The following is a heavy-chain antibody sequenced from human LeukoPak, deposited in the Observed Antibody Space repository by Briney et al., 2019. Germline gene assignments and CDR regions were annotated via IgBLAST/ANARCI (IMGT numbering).Heavy chain of an antibody. CDR2: INHSGRT. CDR1: GGSFSGDY. Sequence: PSETLSLTCAVSGGSFSGDYWSWVRQPPGKGVEWMGEINHSGRTNYNPSLKSGVTISVDTSKNQFSRKLSSVTAADTAVYYCASRVNTAMVTTPFLYWGQGTLVTVSS. J-gene: IGHJ4*02. V-gene: IGHV4-34*01. D-gene: IGHD5-18*01. CDR3: ASRVNTAMVTTPFLY.